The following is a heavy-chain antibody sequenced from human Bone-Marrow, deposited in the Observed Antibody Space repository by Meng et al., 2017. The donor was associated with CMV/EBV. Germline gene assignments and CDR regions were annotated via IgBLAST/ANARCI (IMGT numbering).Heavy chain of an antibody. CDR2: MNPNSCNT. Sequence: ASVKVSCKASGYTFTSYDINWVRQATGQGLEWMGWMNPNSCNTGYAQKFQGRVTITRNTSISTAYMEQSSLRSEDTAVYYCAGSSTSNGYGMDVWGQGTTVTVSS. CDR1: GYTFTSYD. J-gene: IGHJ6*02. D-gene: IGHD2-2*01. V-gene: IGHV1-8*03. CDR3: AGSSTSNGYGMDV.